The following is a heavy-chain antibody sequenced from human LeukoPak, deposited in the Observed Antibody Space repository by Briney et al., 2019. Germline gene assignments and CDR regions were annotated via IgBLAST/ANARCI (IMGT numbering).Heavy chain of an antibody. Sequence: GSLRLSCAASGFTFSDYSMNWVRQPPGKGLEWIGEINHSGSTNYNPSLKSRVTISVDTSKNQFSLKLSSVTAADTAVYYCARGLWFGENPDYWGQGTLVTVSS. J-gene: IGHJ4*02. CDR1: GFTFSDYS. D-gene: IGHD3-10*01. CDR3: ARGLWFGENPDY. V-gene: IGHV4-34*01. CDR2: INHSGST.